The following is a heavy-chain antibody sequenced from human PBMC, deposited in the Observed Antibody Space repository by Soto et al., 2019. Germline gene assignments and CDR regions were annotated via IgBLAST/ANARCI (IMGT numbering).Heavy chain of an antibody. CDR1: GFTFSNAW. CDR3: TVDYGSGPVDY. D-gene: IGHD3-10*01. J-gene: IGHJ4*02. Sequence: VGSLRLSCAAPGFTFSNAWMSWVRQAPGKGLEWVGRIKSKTDGGTTDYAAPVKGRFTISRDDSKNTLYLQMNSLKTEDTAVYYCTVDYGSGPVDYWGQGTLVTVSS. CDR2: IKSKTDGGTT. V-gene: IGHV3-15*01.